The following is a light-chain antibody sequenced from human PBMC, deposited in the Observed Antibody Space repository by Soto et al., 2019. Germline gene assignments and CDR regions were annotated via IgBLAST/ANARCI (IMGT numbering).Light chain of an antibody. Sequence: AIQLTQSPSSLSASIGDRVSITCRASQGISSALAWYQQKPGKTPKLLIYDASSLESGVPSRFSGSGSGTDFTLTISSLQPEDFASYYCQQFDNYPLTFGGGTKVEIK. J-gene: IGKJ4*01. CDR2: DAS. V-gene: IGKV1D-13*01. CDR1: QGISSA. CDR3: QQFDNYPLT.